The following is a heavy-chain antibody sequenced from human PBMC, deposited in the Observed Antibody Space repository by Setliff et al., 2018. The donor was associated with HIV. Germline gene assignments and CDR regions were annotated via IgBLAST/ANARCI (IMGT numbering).Heavy chain of an antibody. CDR2: ISWNSGSI. V-gene: IGHV3-9*01. Sequence: PGGSLRLSCAASGFTFDDYAMHWVRQAPGKGLEWVSGISWNSGSIGYADSVKGRFTISRDNAKNSLYLQMNSLRAEDTAVYYCTTENHSHCGQGTLVTVSS. J-gene: IGHJ4*02. CDR3: TTENHSH. D-gene: IGHD4-4*01. CDR1: GFTFDDYA.